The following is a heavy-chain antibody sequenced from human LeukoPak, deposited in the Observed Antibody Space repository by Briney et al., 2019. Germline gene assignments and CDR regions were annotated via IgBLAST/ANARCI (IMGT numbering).Heavy chain of an antibody. D-gene: IGHD2-15*01. CDR2: ISWDGGST. V-gene: IGHV3-43D*03. Sequence: GGSLRLSCAASGFTFDDYAMHWVRQAPGKGLEWVSLISWDGGSTYYADSVKGRFTISRDNSKNSPYLQMNSLRAEDTALCYCAKANHLGYCSGGSCYSLDYWGQGTLVTVSS. CDR3: AKANHLGYCSGGSCYSLDY. CDR1: GFTFDDYA. J-gene: IGHJ4*02.